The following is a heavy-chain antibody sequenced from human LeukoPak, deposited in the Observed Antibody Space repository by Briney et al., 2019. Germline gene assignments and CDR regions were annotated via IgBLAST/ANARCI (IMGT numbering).Heavy chain of an antibody. J-gene: IGHJ4*02. V-gene: IGHV4-39*01. CDR1: GGSISSSSYY. D-gene: IGHD1-26*01. Sequence: PSETLSLTCTVSGGSISSSSYYWGWIRQPPGKGLEWIGSIYYSGSTYYNPSLKSRVTISVDTSKNQFSLKLSSVTAADTAVYYCARGRGRGSYYYWGQGTLVTVSS. CDR3: ARGRGRGSYYY. CDR2: IYYSGST.